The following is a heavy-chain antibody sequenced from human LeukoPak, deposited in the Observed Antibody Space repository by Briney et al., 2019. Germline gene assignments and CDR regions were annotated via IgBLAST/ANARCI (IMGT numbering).Heavy chain of an antibody. CDR2: FDPEEAKM. V-gene: IGHV1-24*01. Sequence: ASVTVSCKVSGNSLSELSIKWVRQAPGKGLECMGGFDPEEAKMVYAQNVQGRVTMTEDTSTQTAYMELSGLTSDDTAVYYCTTRSGDFWSGFVNWGQGTLVTVSS. D-gene: IGHD3-3*01. CDR3: TTRSGDFWSGFVN. J-gene: IGHJ4*02. CDR1: GNSLSELS.